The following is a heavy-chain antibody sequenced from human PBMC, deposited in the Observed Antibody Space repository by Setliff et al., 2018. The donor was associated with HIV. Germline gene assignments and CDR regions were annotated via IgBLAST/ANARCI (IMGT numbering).Heavy chain of an antibody. CDR1: GGTFSSYA. CDR2: INAYNGDT. D-gene: IGHD1-26*01. J-gene: IGHJ3*02. Sequence: SVKVSCKASGGTFSSYAISWMRQAPGQGFEWLGWINAYNGDTNYAQKFQGRVTITADESTSTAYMELSSLRSEDTAVYYCARVGATPIDAFDIWGQGTMVTVSS. V-gene: IGHV1-69*13. CDR3: ARVGATPIDAFDI.